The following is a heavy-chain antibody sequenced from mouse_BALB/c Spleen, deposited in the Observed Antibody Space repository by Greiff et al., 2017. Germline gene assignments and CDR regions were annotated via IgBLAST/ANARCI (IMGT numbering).Heavy chain of an antibody. V-gene: IGHV10-3*03. CDR1: GFTFNTYA. CDR2: IRSKSNNYAT. D-gene: IGHD2-10*02. Sequence: VQLKESGGGLVQPKGSLKLSCAASGFTFNTYAMHWVCQAPGKGLEWVARIRSKSNNYATYYADSVKDRFTISRDDSQSMLYLQMNNLKTEDTAMYYCVRGGYGLMDYWGQGTSVTVSS. J-gene: IGHJ4*01. CDR3: VRGGYGLMDY.